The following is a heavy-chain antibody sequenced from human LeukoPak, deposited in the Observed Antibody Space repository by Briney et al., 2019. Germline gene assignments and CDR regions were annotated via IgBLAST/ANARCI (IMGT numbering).Heavy chain of an antibody. J-gene: IGHJ4*02. Sequence: PGGSVRLPCVASVLLFRTSTMSGVRQAPGKGLEYVSSSSGSSDDIHYADSFEGRFTISRDNSKNTLYLPMNSLAAEDTAVFYCAKRLKGGYGLGPFDYWGQGTLVTVSS. V-gene: IGHV3-23*01. CDR1: VLLFRTST. D-gene: IGHD4-17*01. CDR3: AKRLKGGYGLGPFDY. CDR2: SSGSSDDI.